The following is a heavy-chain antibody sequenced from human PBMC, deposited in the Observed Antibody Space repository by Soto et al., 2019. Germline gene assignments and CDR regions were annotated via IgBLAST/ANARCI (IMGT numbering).Heavy chain of an antibody. CDR1: GFTFSNYA. J-gene: IGHJ5*02. V-gene: IGHV3-23*01. Sequence: EVQLLESGGVLVQPGGSLRLSCAASGFTFSNYAMSWVRQAPGKGLEWVSIISGSGGTTYHADSVKDRFTISRDNSKNTLFLQMNSLRAEDTAVYYCAKGVAVGFHFGSSTDRGFDPWGHGPLVTVSS. D-gene: IGHD6-6*01. CDR3: AKGVAVGFHFGSSTDRGFDP. CDR2: ISGSGGTT.